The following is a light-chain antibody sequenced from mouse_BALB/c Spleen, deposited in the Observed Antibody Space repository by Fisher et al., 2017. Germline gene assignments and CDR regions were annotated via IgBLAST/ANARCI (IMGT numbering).Light chain of an antibody. CDR3: HQWSSYRT. CDR1: SSVSSSY. Sequence: DIVLTQTPAIMSASPGEKVTITCSASSSVSSSYLHWYQQKSDASPKLWIYSTSNLASGVPSRFSGSGSGTFYSLTISSVEAEDAADYYCHQWSSYRTFGGGTKLEIK. V-gene: IGKV4-57-1*01. J-gene: IGKJ1*01. CDR2: STS.